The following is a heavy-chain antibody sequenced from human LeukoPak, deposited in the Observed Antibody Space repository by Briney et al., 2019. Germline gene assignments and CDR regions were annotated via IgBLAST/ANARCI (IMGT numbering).Heavy chain of an antibody. CDR2: ISSSRTTI. J-gene: IGHJ5*02. V-gene: IGHV3-48*03. D-gene: IGHD2-15*01. CDR1: GFTFSSYE. Sequence: GGSLRLSCAASGFTFSSYEMNWVRQAPGKGLEWVSYISSSRTTIYYADSVKGRFTISRDNAKNSLYLQMNSLRAEDTAVYYCARVGVVVAATGNLWFDPWGQGTLVTVSS. CDR3: ARVGVVVAATGNLWFDP.